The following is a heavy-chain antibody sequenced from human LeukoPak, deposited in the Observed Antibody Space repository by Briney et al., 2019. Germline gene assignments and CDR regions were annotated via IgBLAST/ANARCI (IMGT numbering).Heavy chain of an antibody. J-gene: IGHJ4*02. Sequence: GGSLRLSCTASGFTFSNYWMTWVRQAPGKGLEWVSAISISGSKTYYADSVKGRFTISRDNSKNTLYLQMNSLRAEDTAVYYCANEIRPNDYWGQGTQVTVSS. CDR2: ISISGSKT. CDR3: ANEIRPNDY. V-gene: IGHV3-23*01. D-gene: IGHD4-17*01. CDR1: GFTFSNYW.